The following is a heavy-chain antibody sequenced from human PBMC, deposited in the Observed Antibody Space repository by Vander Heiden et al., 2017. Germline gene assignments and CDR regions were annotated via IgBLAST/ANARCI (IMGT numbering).Heavy chain of an antibody. V-gene: IGHV3-7*01. Sequence: EVQLVEFGGGLVQPGGSLRLSCAASGFTFSTYCMSWVRQAPGKGLEWVANIRQDGSEKYYVDSVKGRFTISRDNAKNSLYLQMNSLRAEDTAVYYCGSLPGRSAGGTKGDWFDPWGQGTLVTVSS. CDR1: GFTFSTYC. CDR2: IRQDGSEK. CDR3: GSLPGRSAGGTKGDWFDP. J-gene: IGHJ5*02. D-gene: IGHD6-13*01.